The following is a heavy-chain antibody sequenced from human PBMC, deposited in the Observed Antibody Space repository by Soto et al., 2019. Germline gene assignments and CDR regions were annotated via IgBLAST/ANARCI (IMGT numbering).Heavy chain of an antibody. V-gene: IGHV3-23*01. CDR2: ISGSGGST. CDR3: AKDPGGLTRPRLNWFDP. CDR1: GFTFSSYA. J-gene: IGHJ5*02. D-gene: IGHD7-27*01. Sequence: PGGSLRLSCAASGFTFSSYAMSWVRQAPGKGLEWVSAISGSGGSTYYADSVKGRFTISRDNSKNTLYLQMNSLRAEDTAVYYCAKDPGGLTRPRLNWFDPWGQGTLVTVSS.